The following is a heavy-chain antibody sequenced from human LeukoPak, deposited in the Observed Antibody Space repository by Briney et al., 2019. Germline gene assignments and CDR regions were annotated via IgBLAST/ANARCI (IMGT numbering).Heavy chain of an antibody. Sequence: ASVKVSCKASGYTFTSYYMHWVRQAPGQGLEWMGIINPSGGSTSYAQKFQGRVTMTRDMSTSTVYMELRSLRSDDTAVYYCARDGPDEDSSGWSDFQHWGQGTLVTVSS. CDR3: ARDGPDEDSSGWSDFQH. CDR2: INPSGGST. CDR1: GYTFTSYY. V-gene: IGHV1-46*01. D-gene: IGHD6-19*01. J-gene: IGHJ1*01.